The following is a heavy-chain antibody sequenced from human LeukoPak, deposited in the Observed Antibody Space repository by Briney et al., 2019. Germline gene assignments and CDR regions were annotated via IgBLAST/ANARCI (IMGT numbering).Heavy chain of an antibody. CDR1: GGSLSGYY. J-gene: IGHJ3*02. V-gene: IGHV4-34*01. CDR2: INHSGST. D-gene: IGHD1-1*01. CDR3: AGDPLERQDIAFDI. Sequence: PSETLSLTCAVYGGSLSGYYWSWIRQPPGKGLEWIGDINHSGSTNYNPSLMSRVTISVDTSKSQLSLRLSSVTAADTAVYYCAGDPLERQDIAFDIWGQGTLVTVS.